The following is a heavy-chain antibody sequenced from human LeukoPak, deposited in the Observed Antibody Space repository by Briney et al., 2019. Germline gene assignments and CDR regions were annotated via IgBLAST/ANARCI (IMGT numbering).Heavy chain of an antibody. J-gene: IGHJ6*02. CDR1: GFTFSDYY. CDR2: VSSSGSTI. D-gene: IGHD4-17*01. Sequence: GGSLRLSCAASGFTFSDYYMSWIRQAPGKGLEWVSYVSSSGSTIYYADSVKGRFTISRDNAKNSLYLQMNSLTAEDTAVYYCARDDYGDYAGMDVWGQGTPVTVSS. V-gene: IGHV3-11*01. CDR3: ARDDYGDYAGMDV.